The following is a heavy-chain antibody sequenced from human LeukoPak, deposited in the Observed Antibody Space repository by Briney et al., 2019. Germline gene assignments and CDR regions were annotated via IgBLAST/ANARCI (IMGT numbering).Heavy chain of an antibody. Sequence: GGSLRLSCAASGFTFSSYWMSWVRQAPGKGLEWVANIKQDGSEKYYVDSVKGRFTISRDNAKNTLYLQMNSLRAEDTAVYYCARGVVEVATITIGYWGQGALVTVSS. CDR3: ARGVVEVATITIGY. CDR1: GFTFSSYW. CDR2: IKQDGSEK. V-gene: IGHV3-7*01. D-gene: IGHD5-24*01. J-gene: IGHJ4*02.